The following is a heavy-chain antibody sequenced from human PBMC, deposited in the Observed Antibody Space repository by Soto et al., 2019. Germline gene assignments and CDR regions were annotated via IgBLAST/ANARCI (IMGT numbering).Heavy chain of an antibody. D-gene: IGHD3-10*01. CDR3: AHRFGGHAFDI. CDR2: IYWDDDK. Sequence: QITLKESGPPLVKPTQTLTLTCTLSGFSLSTSGVGVGWIRQPPGKALEWLALIYWDDDKRYSPSLKSRLTITKDTSKNQVVLTMTNMDPMDTGTYYCAHRFGGHAFDIWGQGTMVTVSS. CDR1: GFSLSTSGVG. V-gene: IGHV2-5*02. J-gene: IGHJ3*02.